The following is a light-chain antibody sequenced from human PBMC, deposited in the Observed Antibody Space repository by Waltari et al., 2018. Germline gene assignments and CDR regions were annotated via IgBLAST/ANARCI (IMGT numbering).Light chain of an antibody. J-gene: IGKJ3*01. CDR3: QQYNQWPLT. Sequence: MVMTQSPATLSVSPGERGTLSCRASQSVRTNLAWYQQKGGQAPRLLMYGSSTRATGIPARFSGSGSGTDFTLTVSSLQSEDSAVYYCQQYNQWPLTFGPGTKVDIK. CDR2: GSS. CDR1: QSVRTN. V-gene: IGKV3-15*01.